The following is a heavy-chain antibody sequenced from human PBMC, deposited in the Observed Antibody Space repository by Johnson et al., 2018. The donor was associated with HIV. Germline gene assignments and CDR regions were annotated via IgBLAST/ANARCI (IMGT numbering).Heavy chain of an antibody. CDR1: GFTFSSYA. D-gene: IGHD6-13*01. J-gene: IGHJ3*02. CDR3: AREQELIGERAFDI. Sequence: QVQLVESGGGVVQPGRSLRLSCAASGFTFSSYAMHWVRQAPGKGLEWVSTISGGGSTSYADSVQGRFTISRDNAKNTLYLQMNSLRVEDTAVYYCAREQELIGERAFDIWGQGT. V-gene: IGHV3-30*04. CDR2: ISGGGST.